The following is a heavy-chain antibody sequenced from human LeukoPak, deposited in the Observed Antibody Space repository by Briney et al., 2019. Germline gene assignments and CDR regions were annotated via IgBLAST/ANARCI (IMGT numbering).Heavy chain of an antibody. CDR3: AREKLDAFDI. CDR1: GYSISSGYY. D-gene: IGHD5-24*01. V-gene: IGHV4-38-2*02. Sequence: TSETLSLTCTVSGYSISSGYYWGWIRQPPGKGLEWIGSIYHSGSTYYNPSLKSRVTISVDTSKNQFSLKLSSVTAADTAVYYCAREKLDAFDIWGQGTMVTVSS. CDR2: IYHSGST. J-gene: IGHJ3*02.